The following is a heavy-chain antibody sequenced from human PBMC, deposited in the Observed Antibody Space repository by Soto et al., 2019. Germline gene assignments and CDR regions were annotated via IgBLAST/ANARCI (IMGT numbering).Heavy chain of an antibody. CDR1: GGSISSGDYY. J-gene: IGHJ4*02. CDR3: ARHPKAYSSGYAVLDFDY. D-gene: IGHD6-19*01. V-gene: IGHV4-30-4*01. CDR2: IYYSGST. Sequence: PSETLSLTCTVSGGSISSGDYYWSWIRQPPGKGLEWIGYIYYSGSTYYNPSLKSRVTVSVDTSKNQFSLKLSSVTAADTAVYYCARHPKAYSSGYAVLDFDYFGQITLVTFSS.